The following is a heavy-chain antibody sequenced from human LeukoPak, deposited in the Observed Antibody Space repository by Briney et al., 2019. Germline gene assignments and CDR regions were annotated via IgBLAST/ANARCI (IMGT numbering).Heavy chain of an antibody. V-gene: IGHV4-34*01. Sequence: SETLSLTCAVYGGSFSGYYWSWIRQPPGKGLEWIGEINHSGSTNYNPSLKSRVTISVDTSKNQFSLKLSSVTAADTAVYYCASATSGYSYDCWGQGTLVTVSS. CDR1: GGSFSGYY. CDR2: INHSGST. J-gene: IGHJ4*02. D-gene: IGHD5-18*01. CDR3: ASATSGYSYDC.